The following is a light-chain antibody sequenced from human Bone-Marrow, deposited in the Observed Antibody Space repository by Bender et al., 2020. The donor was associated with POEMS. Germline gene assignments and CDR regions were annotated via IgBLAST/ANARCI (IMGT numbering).Light chain of an antibody. CDR3: CPYAENNTIV. J-gene: IGLJ2*01. Sequence: QSALTQAAAVSESPGQSITISCTGTNSDVGYYNLVSWYQQHPGKAPRLIIYEGETRPSGVSVRCPGSKSGDPAHLTSAGLQAGDESDYHCCPYAENNTIVFGGGPTVPV. V-gene: IGLV2-23*01. CDR1: NSDVGYYNL. CDR2: EGE.